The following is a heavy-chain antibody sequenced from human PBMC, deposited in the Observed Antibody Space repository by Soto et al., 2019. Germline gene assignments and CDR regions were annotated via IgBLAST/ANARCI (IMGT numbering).Heavy chain of an antibody. CDR3: ARWSDCSSTSCSYFATLEHYYYYGMDV. Sequence: SVKVSCKASGGTFSSYAISWVRQAPGQGLEWMGGIIPIFGSANYAQKFQGRVTITADESTSTAYMELSSLRSEDTAVYYCARWSDCSSTSCSYFATLEHYYYYGMDVWGQGTTVTVSS. V-gene: IGHV1-69*13. J-gene: IGHJ6*02. CDR1: GGTFSSYA. CDR2: IIPIFGSA. D-gene: IGHD2-2*01.